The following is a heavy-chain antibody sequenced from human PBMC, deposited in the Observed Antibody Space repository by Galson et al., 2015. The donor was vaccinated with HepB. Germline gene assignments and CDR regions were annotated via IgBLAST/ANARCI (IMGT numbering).Heavy chain of an antibody. CDR1: RLSFGDYA. D-gene: IGHD1-7*01. V-gene: IGHV3-49*03. J-gene: IGHJ4*02. CDR3: TSGNFDGPFDY. Sequence: SLRLSCAVSRLSFGDYAMSWFRRAPGKGLEWVGFIRSNTHGGTTKYAASLKGRFSISRDDSKSIAYLQMNSLKTEDTAVYFCTSGNFDGPFDYWGQGTRVTVSS. CDR2: IRSNTHGGTT.